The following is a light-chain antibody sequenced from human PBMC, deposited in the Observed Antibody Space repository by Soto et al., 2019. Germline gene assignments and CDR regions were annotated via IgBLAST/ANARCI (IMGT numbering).Light chain of an antibody. CDR1: QSVSNY. CDR2: DAS. CDR3: QQRSNWPRLT. J-gene: IGKJ4*01. V-gene: IGKV3-11*01. Sequence: EIVLTQSPATLSLSPGERATLSCRASQSVSNYLAWYQQKPGQAPRLLIYDASNRATGIPARFSGSGSGTDFTRTISSLELEDFTVYYCQQRSNWPRLTFGGGTKVEIK.